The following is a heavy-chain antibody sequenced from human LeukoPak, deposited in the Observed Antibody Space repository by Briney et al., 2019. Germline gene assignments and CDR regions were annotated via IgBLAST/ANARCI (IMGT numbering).Heavy chain of an antibody. D-gene: IGHD5-18*01. CDR1: GFTFSSYA. CDR2: ISGSGGST. J-gene: IGHJ5*02. CDR3: AKDPMDTAMVNWFDP. Sequence: GGSLRLSCAAPGFTFSSYAMSWVRQAPGKGLEWVSAISGSGGSTYYADSVKGRFTISRDNSKNTLYLQMNSLRAEDTAVYYCAKDPMDTAMVNWFDPWGQGTLVTVSS. V-gene: IGHV3-23*01.